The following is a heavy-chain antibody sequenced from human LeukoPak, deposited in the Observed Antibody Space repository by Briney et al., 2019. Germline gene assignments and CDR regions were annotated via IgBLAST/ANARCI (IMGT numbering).Heavy chain of an antibody. J-gene: IGHJ4*02. Sequence: SETLSLTCAVYGGSFSGYYWSWIRQPPGKGLEWIGETNHSGSTNYNPSLKSRVTISVDTSKNQFSLKLSSVTAADTAVYYCARGRGRGYYFDYWGQGTLVTVSS. CDR2: TNHSGST. CDR3: ARGRGRGYYFDY. CDR1: GGSFSGYY. V-gene: IGHV4-34*01. D-gene: IGHD1-26*01.